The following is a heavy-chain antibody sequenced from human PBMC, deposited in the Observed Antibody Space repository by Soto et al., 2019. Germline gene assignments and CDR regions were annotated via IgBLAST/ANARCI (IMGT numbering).Heavy chain of an antibody. CDR3: AHSPWGAAPDY. CDR1: GDTFSSYA. V-gene: IGHV1-69*13. CDR2: IIPFFNTS. Sequence: SVKVSCKASGDTFSSYAISWVRQAPGQGLDWMGGIIPFFNTSNYGQKFKGRVTITADESTSTAYMELSSLRSEDTATYFCAHSPWGAAPDYWGQGTVVTVSS. D-gene: IGHD3-16*01. J-gene: IGHJ4*02.